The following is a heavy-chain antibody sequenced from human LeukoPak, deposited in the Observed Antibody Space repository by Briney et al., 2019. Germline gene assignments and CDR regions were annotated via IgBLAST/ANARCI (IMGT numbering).Heavy chain of an antibody. J-gene: IGHJ4*02. CDR2: ITTSDGNT. CDR1: GFTFSSYT. D-gene: IGHD7-27*01. V-gene: IGHV3-23*01. CDR3: AKDGGLWVSAHWGDS. Sequence: GGSLRLSCAASGFTFSSYTMSWVRQAPGKGLEWVSTITTSDGNTYYADSVKGRLTVSRDNSKNTLYLQMNSLRAEDTAVYYCAKDGGLWVSAHWGDSWGRGTLVTVSS.